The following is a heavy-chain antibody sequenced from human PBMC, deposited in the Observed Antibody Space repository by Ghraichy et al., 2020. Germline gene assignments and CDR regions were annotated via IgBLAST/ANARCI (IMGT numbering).Heavy chain of an antibody. V-gene: IGHV1-2*06. D-gene: IGHD5-24*01. Sequence: ASVKVSCKTSGYTFTAHSIHWVRQAPGQGLEWMGRISPYKGDTNYAQKFQGRLTMTSDTSISTAYMELIRVRSDDTAMYYCARDLKERWLSHSYAMDVWGQGTAVTVSS. CDR1: GYTFTAHS. J-gene: IGHJ6*02. CDR2: ISPYKGDT. CDR3: ARDLKERWLSHSYAMDV.